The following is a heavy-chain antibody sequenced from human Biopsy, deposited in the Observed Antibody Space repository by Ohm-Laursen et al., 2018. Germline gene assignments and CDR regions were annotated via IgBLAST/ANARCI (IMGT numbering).Heavy chain of an antibody. V-gene: IGHV4-59*08. CDR1: GGSISSYY. CDR2: IYYTGST. J-gene: IGHJ2*01. Sequence: PSETLSLTCTVSGGSISSYYWSWIRQPPGKGLEWIGYIYYTGSTNYNPSPKSRVTISVDTSMNHLSLRLTFVTAADTAVYYCARHAPSYSGSYWRYFDLWGRGTLVTVSS. CDR3: ARHAPSYSGSYWRYFDL. D-gene: IGHD1-26*01.